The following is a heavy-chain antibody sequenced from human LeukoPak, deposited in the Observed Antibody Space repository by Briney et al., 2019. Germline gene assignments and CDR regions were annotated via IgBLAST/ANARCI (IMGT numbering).Heavy chain of an antibody. CDR3: ARDHGDGYNSW. CDR2: IRSSSSYI. J-gene: IGHJ4*02. V-gene: IGHV3-21*01. D-gene: IGHD5-24*01. Sequence: PGRSLRLSCAASGFTSSSYSMNWVRQAPGKGLEWVSSIRSSSSYIYYADSVKGRFTISRDNAKNSLYLQMNSLRAEGTAVYYCARDHGDGYNSWWGQGTLVTVSS. CDR1: GFTSSSYS.